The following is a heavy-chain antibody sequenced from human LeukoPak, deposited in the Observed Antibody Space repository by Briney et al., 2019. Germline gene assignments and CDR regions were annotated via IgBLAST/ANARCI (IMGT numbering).Heavy chain of an antibody. CDR1: GFTFSSYA. CDR3: AKIPLVGATTSLDC. V-gene: IGHV3-23*01. CDR2: ISGSGGTT. J-gene: IGHJ4*02. D-gene: IGHD1-26*01. Sequence: GSLRLSCAASGFTFSSYAMSWVRQAPGKGLEWVSGISGSGGTTYYADSVKGRFTISRDNSKNTLYLQMNSLRAEDTAVYYCAKIPLVGATTSLDCWGQGTLVTVSS.